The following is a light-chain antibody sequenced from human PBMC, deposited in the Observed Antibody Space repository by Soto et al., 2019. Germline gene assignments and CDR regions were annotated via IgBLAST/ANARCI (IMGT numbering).Light chain of an antibody. CDR2: AAS. J-gene: IGKJ2*01. Sequence: DIQMTQSPSSLSASVGDRVTITCRAGQTISRYLNLYQQKAGKAPKLLIYAASILQSGVPSRFSGSGSGTNFTLTISDLQAEDFATYYCQQSYITPRTFGQGTKLEIK. V-gene: IGKV1-39*01. CDR3: QQSYITPRT. CDR1: QTISRY.